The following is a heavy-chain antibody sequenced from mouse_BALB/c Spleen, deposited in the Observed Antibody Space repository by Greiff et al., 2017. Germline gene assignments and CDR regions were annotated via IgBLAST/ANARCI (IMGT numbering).Heavy chain of an antibody. CDR1: GYSITSDYA. CDR2: ISYSGST. V-gene: IGHV3-2*02. J-gene: IGHJ2*01. CDR3: ARARKVFDY. Sequence: DVQLQESGPGLVKPSQSLSLTCTVTGYSITSDYAWNWIRQFPGNKLEWMGYISYSGSTSYNPSLKSRISITRDTSKNQFFLQLNSVTTEDTATYYCARARKVFDYWGQGTTLTVAS.